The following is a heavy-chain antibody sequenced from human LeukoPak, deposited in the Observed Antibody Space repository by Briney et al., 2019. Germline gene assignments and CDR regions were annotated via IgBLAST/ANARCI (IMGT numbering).Heavy chain of an antibody. CDR3: ARGNWYSSRFDY. D-gene: IGHD6-13*01. CDR1: GGSIISTTYY. CDR2: IYYSGSP. V-gene: IGHV4-39*07. J-gene: IGHJ4*02. Sequence: SETLSLTCTVSGGSIISTTYYWGWIRQPPGKGLEWIASIYYSGSPYYNPSLKSRVTISVDTSKNQFSLKLSSVTAADTAVYYCARGNWYSSRFDYWGQGTLVTVSS.